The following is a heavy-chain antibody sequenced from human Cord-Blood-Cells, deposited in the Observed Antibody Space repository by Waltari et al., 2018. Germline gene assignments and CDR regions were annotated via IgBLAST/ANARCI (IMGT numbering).Heavy chain of an antibody. V-gene: IGHV3-53*01. Sequence: EVQLVESGGGLIQPGGSLRPSCAASGFTVSSNYMSWVRQASGKGLEWVSVIYSGGSTYYADSVKGRFTISRDNSKNTLYLQMNSLRAEDTAVYYCARDSLDIAARPGTAFDIWGQGTMVTVSS. CDR2: IYSGGST. J-gene: IGHJ3*02. CDR3: ARDSLDIAARPGTAFDI. D-gene: IGHD6-6*01. CDR1: GFTVSSNY.